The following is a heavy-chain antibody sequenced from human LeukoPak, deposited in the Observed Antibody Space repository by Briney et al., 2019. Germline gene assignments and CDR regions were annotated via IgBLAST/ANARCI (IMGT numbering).Heavy chain of an antibody. Sequence: SETLSLTCTVSRCSISSYYWSWLRQPPGKELAWIGYIYYSGSTNYNPSLKSRVTISVDTSKNQFSLKLSSVTAADTAVYYCARGDRHSGQDCWGQGTLVTVSS. CDR1: RCSISSYY. J-gene: IGHJ4*02. V-gene: IGHV4-59*01. CDR3: ARGDRHSGQDC. D-gene: IGHD5-12*01. CDR2: IYYSGST.